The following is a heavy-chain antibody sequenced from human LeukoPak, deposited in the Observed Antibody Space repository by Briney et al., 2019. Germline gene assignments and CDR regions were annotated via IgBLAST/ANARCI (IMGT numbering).Heavy chain of an antibody. Sequence: GGSLRLPCSASGFIFRNFAISWVRQAPARGLEGVSSLGGGDTHYADSVKGRFAISRDDSRSTVDLQMSSLRAEDTAVYYCAKDGQSFNSRYDYFDSLGQGTLVTVSS. CDR2: LGGGDT. CDR3: AKDGQSFNSRYDYFDS. D-gene: IGHD1-14*01. CDR1: GFIFRNFA. V-gene: IGHV3-23*01. J-gene: IGHJ4*02.